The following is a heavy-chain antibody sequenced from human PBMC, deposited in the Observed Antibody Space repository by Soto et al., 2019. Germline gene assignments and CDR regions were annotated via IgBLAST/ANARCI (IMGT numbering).Heavy chain of an antibody. D-gene: IGHD1-26*01. CDR1: GGSFSTSS. V-gene: IGHV1-69*14. Sequence: QVLLVQSGAEMKKPGSSVKVSCKASGGSFSTSSINWVRQAPGQRPEWMANILPIFGTADYAQKFQGRVTITADTSTNTAYMELRSLLSEDTAVYYCARGHEFGGKSDAYDIWGQGTVVTVSS. CDR2: ILPIFGTA. J-gene: IGHJ3*02. CDR3: ARGHEFGGKSDAYDI.